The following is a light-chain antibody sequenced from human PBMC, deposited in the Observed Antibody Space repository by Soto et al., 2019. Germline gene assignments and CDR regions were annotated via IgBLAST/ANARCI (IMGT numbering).Light chain of an antibody. J-gene: IGKJ1*01. CDR1: HAVSSSY. Sequence: ELLPTQSPGTLSSSPLEIASLSFMLGHAVSSSYLAWYQQKPGQFPRLLIYSASSRATGVPTRFSGSGSGADYTLTISRLEPEDSAVYYCQQYGYSFWTFGQGTKVDI. CDR3: QQYGYSFWT. CDR2: SAS. V-gene: IGKV3-20*01.